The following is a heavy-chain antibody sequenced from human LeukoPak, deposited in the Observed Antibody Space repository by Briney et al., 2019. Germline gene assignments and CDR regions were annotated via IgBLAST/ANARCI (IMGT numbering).Heavy chain of an antibody. CDR1: GFTFKLYW. J-gene: IGHJ6*02. D-gene: IGHD6-13*01. CDR3: AKDLKQLATYYYYGMDV. V-gene: IGHV3-74*01. Sequence: GGSLRLSCAASGFTFKLYWMHWVRQVPGKRPVWVSRINDDGSDTIYADSVRGRFTISRDDAKNTVYLQMNSLRAEDTALYYCAKDLKQLATYYYYGMDVWGQGTTVTVSS. CDR2: INDDGSDT.